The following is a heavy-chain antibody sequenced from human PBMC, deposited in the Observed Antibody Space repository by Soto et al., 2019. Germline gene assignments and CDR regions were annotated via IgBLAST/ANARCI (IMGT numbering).Heavy chain of an antibody. CDR2: MNPNSGNT. CDR3: XXXXSSGWSKD. J-gene: IGHJ4*02. D-gene: IGHD6-19*01. Sequence: QVQLVQSGAEVKKPGASVKVSCKASGYTFTSYDINWVRQATGQGLEWMGWMNPNSGNTGYAQKFQGRVTMTRNTSISTAYMELXXXXXXXXXXXXXXXXXSSGWSKDWGQGTLVTVSS. V-gene: IGHV1-8*01. CDR1: GYTFTSYD.